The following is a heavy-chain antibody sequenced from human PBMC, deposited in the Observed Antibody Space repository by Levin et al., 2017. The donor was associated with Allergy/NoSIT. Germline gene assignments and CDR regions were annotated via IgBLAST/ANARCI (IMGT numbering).Heavy chain of an antibody. CDR1: GDSVSSTSAA. CDR2: TYYRSKWYN. J-gene: IGHJ6*03. CDR3: ARDSLEWSPAPNYYYYMDV. V-gene: IGHV6-1*01. Sequence: SQTLSLTCAISGDSVSSTSAAWNWIRQSPSRGLEWLGRTYYRSKWYNDYAVSVKSRITINPDTSKNQFSLQLNSVTPEDTAVYYCARDSLEWSPAPNYYYYMDVWGKGTTVTVSS. D-gene: IGHD3-3*01.